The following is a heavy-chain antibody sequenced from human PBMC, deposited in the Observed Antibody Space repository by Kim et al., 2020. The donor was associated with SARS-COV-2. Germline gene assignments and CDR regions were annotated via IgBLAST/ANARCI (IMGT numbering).Heavy chain of an antibody. J-gene: IGHJ4*02. D-gene: IGHD1-20*01. CDR1: GGSISSGGYY. CDR2: IYYSGST. Sequence: SETLSLTCTVSGGSISSGGYYWSWIRQHPGKGLEWIGYIYYSGSTYYNPSLKSRVTISVDTSKNQFSLKLSSVTAADTAVYYCARESMDNWNDAHFDYWGQGTLVTVSS. V-gene: IGHV4-31*03. CDR3: ARESMDNWNDAHFDY.